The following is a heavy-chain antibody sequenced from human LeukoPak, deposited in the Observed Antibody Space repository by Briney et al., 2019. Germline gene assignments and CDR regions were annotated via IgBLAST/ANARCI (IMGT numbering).Heavy chain of an antibody. D-gene: IGHD6-19*01. J-gene: IGHJ4*02. CDR1: GFTFSTFW. V-gene: IGHV3-74*01. CDR2: INHDGSST. CDR3: ARGRQWQRN. Sequence: GGSLRLSCATSGFTFSTFWMHWVRQAPGKGLVWVSRINHDGSSTNYADSVKGRFTISRDNAKNSLYLQMNSLRVEDTAVYYCARGRQWQRNWGQGTLVTVSS.